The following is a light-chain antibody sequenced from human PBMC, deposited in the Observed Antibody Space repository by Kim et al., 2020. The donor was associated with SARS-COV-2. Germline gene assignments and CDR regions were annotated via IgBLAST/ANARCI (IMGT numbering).Light chain of an antibody. CDR3: AAWDGSLNGWV. CDR1: SSNIGRNT. V-gene: IGLV1-44*01. CDR2: SDN. Sequence: QSVLTQPPSASGTPGQRVTISCSGSSSNIGRNTVNWYQQLPGTAPKLLIYSDNQRPSGVPDRFSGSKSGTSASLAISGLQSEDEADYHCAAWDGSLNGWVFGGGTKLTVL. J-gene: IGLJ3*02.